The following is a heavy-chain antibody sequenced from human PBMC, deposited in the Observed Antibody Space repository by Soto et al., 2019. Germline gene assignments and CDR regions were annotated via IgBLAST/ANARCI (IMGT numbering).Heavy chain of an antibody. J-gene: IGHJ4*02. CDR1: GYTFISYA. Sequence: ASVKVSCKASGYTFISYAMHWVRQAPGQRREGMGWSNAGYGNTKSSQKFQDRVTISRDTSASTAYMELTSLRSEDTAVYYCARDTGDGTFDFWGQGTLVTVSS. D-gene: IGHD7-27*01. V-gene: IGHV1-3*01. CDR3: ARDTGDGTFDF. CDR2: SNAGYGNT.